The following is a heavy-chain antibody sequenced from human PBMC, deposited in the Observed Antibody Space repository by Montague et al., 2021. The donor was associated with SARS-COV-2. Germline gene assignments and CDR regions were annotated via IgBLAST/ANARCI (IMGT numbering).Heavy chain of an antibody. Sequence: SLRLSWAASGFTFSSYEMNWVRQAPGKGLEWVSYISSSGSTIYYADSVKVRFTISRDNAKNSLYLQMNSLRAEDTAVYYCAIYSSGWYGWGFDYWGQGTLVTVSS. CDR3: AIYSSGWYGWGFDY. D-gene: IGHD6-19*01. CDR1: GFTFSSYE. CDR2: ISSSGSTI. J-gene: IGHJ4*02. V-gene: IGHV3-48*03.